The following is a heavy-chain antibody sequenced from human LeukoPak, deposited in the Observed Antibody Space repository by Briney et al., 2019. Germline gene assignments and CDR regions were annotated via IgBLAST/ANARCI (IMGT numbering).Heavy chain of an antibody. CDR3: VRAELGATHRGFYYYYMDV. CDR2: IYYSGST. Sequence: PSETLSLTCTVSGGSISSYYWSWIRQPPGKGLEWIGYIYYSGSTNYNPSLKSRVTISVDTSKNQFSLKLSSVTAADTAVYYCVRAELGATHRGFYYYYMDVWGKGTTVTVSS. V-gene: IGHV4-59*01. J-gene: IGHJ6*03. CDR1: GGSISSYY. D-gene: IGHD1-26*01.